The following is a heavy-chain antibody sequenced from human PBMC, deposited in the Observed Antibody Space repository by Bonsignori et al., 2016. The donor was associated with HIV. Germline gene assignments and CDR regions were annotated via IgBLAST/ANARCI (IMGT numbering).Heavy chain of an antibody. D-gene: IGHD5-18*01. J-gene: IGHJ4*02. CDR2: IIPILGIA. Sequence: SVKVSCKASGGTFSSYAISWVRQAPGQGLEWMGGIIPILGIANYAQKFQGRVTITADKSTSTAYMELSSLRSEDTAVYYCARDRVDTAMVTDFDYWGQGTLVTVSS. V-gene: IGHV1-69*10. CDR3: ARDRVDTAMVTDFDY. CDR1: GGTFSSYA.